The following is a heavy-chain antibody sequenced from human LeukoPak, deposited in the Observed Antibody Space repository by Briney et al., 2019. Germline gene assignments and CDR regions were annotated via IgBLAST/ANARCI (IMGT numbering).Heavy chain of an antibody. Sequence: SGGSLRLSCAASGFTFDDYGMSWVRQAPGKGLEWVSGINWNGGSTGYADSVKGRFTISRDNAKNSLYLQMNSLRAEDTALYCCARNAPYYYYMDVWGKGTTVTVSS. V-gene: IGHV3-20*04. CDR1: GFTFDDYG. CDR3: ARNAPYYYYMDV. D-gene: IGHD1-1*01. CDR2: INWNGGST. J-gene: IGHJ6*03.